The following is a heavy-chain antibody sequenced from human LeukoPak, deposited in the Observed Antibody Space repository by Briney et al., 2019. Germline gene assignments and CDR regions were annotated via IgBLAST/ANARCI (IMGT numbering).Heavy chain of an antibody. V-gene: IGHV3-13*04. D-gene: IGHD5-12*01. CDR3: VRGTGYSAYDYDFDY. J-gene: IGHJ4*02. Sequence: PGGSLRLSCAASGFTFSSYDMHWVRQPTGKSLEWVSAIGTAGDTYYPGSVKGRFTISRENAKNSLYLQMNSLRAGDTAVYYCVRGTGYSAYDYDFDYWGQGTLVTVSS. CDR2: IGTAGDT. CDR1: GFTFSSYD.